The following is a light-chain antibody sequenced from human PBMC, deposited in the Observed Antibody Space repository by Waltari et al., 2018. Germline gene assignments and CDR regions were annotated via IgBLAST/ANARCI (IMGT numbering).Light chain of an antibody. CDR3: HVWDANTVM. CDR2: LDS. V-gene: IGLV3-21*02. J-gene: IGLJ3*02. CDR1: NIGSRS. Sequence: SSVLTQAPSVSVAPGQTATVTCGGDNIGSRSVHRYQQKPGRAPVLVVYLDSDRPSGIPGRVAGSRSGNAATLTISRVEAGDEADYYCHVWDANTVMFGGGTKLTVL.